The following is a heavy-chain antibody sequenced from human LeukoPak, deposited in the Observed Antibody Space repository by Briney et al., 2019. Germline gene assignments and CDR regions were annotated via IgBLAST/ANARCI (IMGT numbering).Heavy chain of an antibody. Sequence: ASVKVSCKASGYTFTSYGISWVRLAPGHGLEWMGWINPNSGGTNYAQKFQGRVTMTRDTSISTAYMELSRLRSDDTAVYYCARDVPEFYDSSGYYYVFGWFDPWGQGTLVTVSS. CDR2: INPNSGGT. J-gene: IGHJ5*02. CDR3: ARDVPEFYDSSGYYYVFGWFDP. CDR1: GYTFTSYG. D-gene: IGHD3-22*01. V-gene: IGHV1-2*02.